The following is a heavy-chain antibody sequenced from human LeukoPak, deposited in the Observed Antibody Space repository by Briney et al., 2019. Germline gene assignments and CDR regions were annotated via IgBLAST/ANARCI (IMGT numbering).Heavy chain of an antibody. CDR2: VSGSGDST. CDR1: GFTVSSNY. J-gene: IGHJ4*02. CDR3: AKSASGYYLFDY. D-gene: IGHD2/OR15-2a*01. Sequence: GGSLRLSCAASGFTVSSNYMSWVRQAPGKGLEWVSAVSGSGDSTNYADSVKGRFTISRDNSKNTLFLQMNSLGAEDTAVYYCAKSASGYYLFDYWGQGTLVTVSS. V-gene: IGHV3-23*01.